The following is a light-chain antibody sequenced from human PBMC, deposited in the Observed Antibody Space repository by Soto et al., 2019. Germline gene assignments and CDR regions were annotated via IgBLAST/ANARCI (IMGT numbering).Light chain of an antibody. V-gene: IGLV2-14*01. J-gene: IGLJ1*01. CDR2: DVS. CDR1: SSDVGGYNY. Sequence: QSVLTQPASVSGSPGQSITISCTGTSSDVGGYNYVSRYQQHPGKAPKLMIYDVSNRPSGASNRFSGSKSGNTASLTISGLQAEDEADYYCSSYTSSSTYVFGAGTKVTVL. CDR3: SSYTSSSTYV.